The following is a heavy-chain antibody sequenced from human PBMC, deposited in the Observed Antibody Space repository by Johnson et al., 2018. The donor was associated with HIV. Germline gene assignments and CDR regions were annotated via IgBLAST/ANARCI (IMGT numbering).Heavy chain of an antibody. CDR2: ISYDGSNK. J-gene: IGHJ3*01. Sequence: QVQLVESGGGVVQPGRSLRLSCAASGLTFSSYALHWVRQAPGKGLDWVAFISYDGSNKYYADSVKGRFTLSRDHSKNTLYLQMNSLRAEDTAVYYCARDGGNDYGDYVGGGALDVWGQGTVVTVSS. CDR3: ARDGGNDYGDYVGGGALDV. CDR1: GLTFSSYA. V-gene: IGHV3-30*04. D-gene: IGHD4-17*01.